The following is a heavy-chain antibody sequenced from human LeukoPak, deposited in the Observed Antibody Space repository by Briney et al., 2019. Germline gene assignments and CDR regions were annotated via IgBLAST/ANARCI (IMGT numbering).Heavy chain of an antibody. CDR2: IYYSGST. CDR1: GGSISSDY. D-gene: IGHD4/OR15-4a*01. Sequence: PETLSLTCSVSGGSISSDYWSWIRQPPGKGLEWIGYIYYSGSTSYNPSLKSRATISVDTSKKQFSLKLSSVTAADTALYYCARRSMVRTVGYYYGMDVWGQGTTVTVSS. J-gene: IGHJ6*02. V-gene: IGHV4-59*08. CDR3: ARRSMVRTVGYYYGMDV.